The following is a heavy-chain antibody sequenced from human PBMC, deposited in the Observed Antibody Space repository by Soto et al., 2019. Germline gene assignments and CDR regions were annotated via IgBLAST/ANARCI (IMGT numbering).Heavy chain of an antibody. CDR1: GYTFTSYW. D-gene: IGHD1-7*01. CDR2: IYPDDSDT. Sequence: EVQLVQSGAEVKKPGESLKISCRASGYTFTSYWIGWVRQMPGKGLEWMGIIYPDDSDTKYSPSFEGQVTFSADKSINTAYLQWSSLKASDTAMYYCATELGRISLDYWDQGTLVTVSS. J-gene: IGHJ4*02. V-gene: IGHV5-51*03. CDR3: ATELGRISLDY.